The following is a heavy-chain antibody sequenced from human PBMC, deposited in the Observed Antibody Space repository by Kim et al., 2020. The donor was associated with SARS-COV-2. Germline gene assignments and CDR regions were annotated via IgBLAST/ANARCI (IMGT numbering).Heavy chain of an antibody. Sequence: YATSVKGRFTIPRNNSKKTLYLQMDSLRAEDMAVYFCARDQGSGYNFLLYWGQGTLVTVSS. D-gene: IGHD5-12*01. V-gene: IGHV3-64*01. J-gene: IGHJ4*02. CDR3: ARDQGSGYNFLLY.